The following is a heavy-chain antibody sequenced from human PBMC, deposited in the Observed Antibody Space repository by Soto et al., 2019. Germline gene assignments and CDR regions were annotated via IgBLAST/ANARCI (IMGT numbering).Heavy chain of an antibody. D-gene: IGHD3-10*01. J-gene: IGHJ5*02. CDR1: GGSISSYY. Sequence: SETLSLTGTVSGGSISSYYCSWIRQPPWKGLQWIGYIYYSGITNYNPSLKSRVTISVDTSKNQFSLKLSSVTAADTAVYYCARTYYYGQKRLDPLGQGTLVAVFS. V-gene: IGHV4-59*01. CDR3: ARTYYYGQKRLDP. CDR2: IYYSGIT.